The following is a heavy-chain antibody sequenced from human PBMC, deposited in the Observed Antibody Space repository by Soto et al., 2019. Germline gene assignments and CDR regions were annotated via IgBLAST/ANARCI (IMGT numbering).Heavy chain of an antibody. CDR1: GYTFTSYG. CDR3: AREGEQNGDYEH. V-gene: IGHV1-18*01. CDR2: ISAYNGNT. D-gene: IGHD4-17*01. Sequence: GASVKASCKSSGYTFTSYGISCVRQAPGQGLEWMGWISAYNGNTNYAQKLQGRVTMTTDTSTSTAYMELRSLRSDDTAVYYCAREGEQNGDYEHWGQGTLVTVSS. J-gene: IGHJ1*01.